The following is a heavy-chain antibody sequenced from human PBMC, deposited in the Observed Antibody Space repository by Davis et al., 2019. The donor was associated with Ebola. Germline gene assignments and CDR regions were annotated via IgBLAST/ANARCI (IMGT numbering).Heavy chain of an antibody. Sequence: ASVKVSCKASGYTFNSYYIHWVRQAPGQGLEWMGIINPSGGSTTYAQKFQGRVTMTRDTSTRTVYMELSSLTSEDTAVYYCARAPAWSQINYYCFDYWGQGTLVTVSS. CDR3: ARAPAWSQINYYCFDY. CDR2: INPSGGST. J-gene: IGHJ4*02. V-gene: IGHV1-46*02. CDR1: GYTFNSYY. D-gene: IGHD3-10*01.